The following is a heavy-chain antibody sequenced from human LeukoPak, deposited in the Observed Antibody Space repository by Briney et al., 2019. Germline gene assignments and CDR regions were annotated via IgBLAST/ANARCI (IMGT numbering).Heavy chain of an antibody. V-gene: IGHV4-59*01. CDR2: IYYSGST. Sequence: GPLRLSCAASGFTFSDYYMSWIRQPPGKGLEWIGYIYYSGSTNYNPSLKSRVTISVDTSKNQFSLKLSSVTAADTAVYYCARSMITFGGALRPFDYWGQGTLVTVSS. CDR1: GFTFSDYY. J-gene: IGHJ4*02. CDR3: ARSMITFGGALRPFDY. D-gene: IGHD3-16*01.